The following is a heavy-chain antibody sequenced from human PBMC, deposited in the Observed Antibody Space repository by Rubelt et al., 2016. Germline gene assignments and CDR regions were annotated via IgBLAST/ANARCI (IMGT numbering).Heavy chain of an antibody. J-gene: IGHJ4*02. CDR3: ARPNYSNYCFDS. CDR2: VYYSGST. Sequence: QVQLQESGPRLVKPSETLSLTCTVSGGSINSYFWSWVRQPPGKGLEWIGNVYYSGSTYYNPSLKSRVTISVDTSKNQFSLKLSSVTAAETAVYCCARPNYSNYCFDSWGQGTLVTVSS. CDR1: GGSINSYF. V-gene: IGHV4-59*04. D-gene: IGHD4-11*01.